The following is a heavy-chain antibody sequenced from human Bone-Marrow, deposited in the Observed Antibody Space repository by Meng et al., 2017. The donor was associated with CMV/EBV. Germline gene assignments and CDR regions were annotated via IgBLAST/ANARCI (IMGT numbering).Heavy chain of an antibody. CDR2: MSSVGGFI. Sequence: GESLKISCAASGFDFSYYSMHWVRQGPGKGLEWVSSMSSVGGFIKYSDSVRGRFSISRDNSKKSVFLQMNSLRVEDTAVYYCVRGGEHCTKTSCFYWGQGTQVTVPS. CDR1: GFDFSYYS. D-gene: IGHD2-2*01. CDR3: VRGGEHCTKTSCFY. J-gene: IGHJ4*02. V-gene: IGHV3-21*01.